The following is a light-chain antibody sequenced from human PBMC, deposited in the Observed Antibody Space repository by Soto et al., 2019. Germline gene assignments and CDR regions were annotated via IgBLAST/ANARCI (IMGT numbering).Light chain of an antibody. Sequence: DIVMTQTPLSSPVTLGQPASISCRSSQSLVYSDGNTYLSWLQQRPGHPPRLLIHKVSNRLSGVPDKFSGSGAGTEFTLRISRVEVEDVGVYYCIQGTHLPFTLGQGTKLAIK. J-gene: IGKJ2*01. V-gene: IGKV2-24*01. CDR1: QSLVYSDGNTY. CDR3: IQGTHLPFT. CDR2: KVS.